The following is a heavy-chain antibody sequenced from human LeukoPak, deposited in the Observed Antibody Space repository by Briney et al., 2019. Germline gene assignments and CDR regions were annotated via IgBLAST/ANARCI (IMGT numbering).Heavy chain of an antibody. Sequence: PGGSLRLSCAASGLTFSNYAMNWVRQAPGKGLEWVSAISGSGGKTYYADSVKGRFTISRDNSKNTLYLQMNSLRAEDTAVYYCAKASGGYPLWGQGTLVTVSS. CDR3: AKASGGYPL. CDR2: ISGSGGKT. D-gene: IGHD3-22*01. J-gene: IGHJ4*02. CDR1: GLTFSNYA. V-gene: IGHV3-23*01.